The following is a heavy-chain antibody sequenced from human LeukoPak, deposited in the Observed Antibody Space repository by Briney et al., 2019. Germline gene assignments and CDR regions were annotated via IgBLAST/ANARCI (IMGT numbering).Heavy chain of an antibody. CDR2: INAGNGNT. D-gene: IGHD6-13*01. CDR1: GYTFTSYA. Sequence: ASVKVSCKASGYTFTSYAMHWVRQAPGQRLEWMGWINAGNGNTKYSQKFQGRVTITRDTSASTAYMELSSLRSEDTAVYYCARGGGIAAPGDYWGQGTLVTVSS. J-gene: IGHJ4*02. V-gene: IGHV1-3*01. CDR3: ARGGGIAAPGDY.